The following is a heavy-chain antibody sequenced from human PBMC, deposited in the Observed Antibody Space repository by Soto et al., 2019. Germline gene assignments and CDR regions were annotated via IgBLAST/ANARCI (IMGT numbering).Heavy chain of an antibody. CDR3: ARSEGLGYCSGGSCPANY. D-gene: IGHD2-15*01. J-gene: IGHJ4*02. V-gene: IGHV4-59*01. Sequence: SETLSLTCTVSGGSINSYYWSWIRQPPGKGLEWIGYIYYSGSTNYNPSLKSRVTISVDTSKNQFSLKLSSVTAADTAVYYCARSEGLGYCSGGSCPANYWGQGTLVTVSS. CDR2: IYYSGST. CDR1: GGSINSYY.